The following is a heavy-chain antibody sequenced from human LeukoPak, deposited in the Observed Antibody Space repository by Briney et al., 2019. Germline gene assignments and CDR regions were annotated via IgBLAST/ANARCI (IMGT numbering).Heavy chain of an antibody. CDR3: AREGQRGYSGYDHDAFDI. D-gene: IGHD5-12*01. CDR1: GFTFSSYA. CDR2: ISYDGSNK. Sequence: GRSLRLSCAASGFTFSSYAMHWVRQAPGKGLEWVAVISYDGSNKYYADSVKGRFTISRDNSKNTLYLQMNSLRAEDTAVYYCAREGQRGYSGYDHDAFDIWGQGTMVTVSS. J-gene: IGHJ3*02. V-gene: IGHV3-30*04.